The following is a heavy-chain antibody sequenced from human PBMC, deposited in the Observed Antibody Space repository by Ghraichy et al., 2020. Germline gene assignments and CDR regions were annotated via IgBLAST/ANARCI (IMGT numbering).Heavy chain of an antibody. V-gene: IGHV4-34*01. Sequence: SETLSLTCAVYGGSFSGYYWSWIRQPPGKGLEWIGEINHSGSTNYNPSLKSRVTISVDTSKNQFSLKLSSVTAADTAVYYCASQTTVVKRRWFDPWAREPWSPSPQ. CDR2: INHSGST. CDR3: ASQTTVVKRRWFDP. D-gene: IGHD4-23*01. CDR1: GGSFSGYY. J-gene: IGHJ5*02.